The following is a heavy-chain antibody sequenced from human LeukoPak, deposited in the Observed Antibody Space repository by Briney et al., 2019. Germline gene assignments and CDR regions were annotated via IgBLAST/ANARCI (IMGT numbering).Heavy chain of an antibody. V-gene: IGHV3-7*01. CDR2: IKKDGSEK. D-gene: IGHD1-26*01. J-gene: IGHJ4*02. CDR3: AREGWELDFDY. CDR1: GFTISAYW. Sequence: GGSLRLSCAASGFTISAYWMSWVRQAPGKGLEWVASIKKDGSEKKYVDSVKGRFTVFRDNAKNSLFLQMSSLRAEDTAVYYCAREGWELDFDYWGQGTLVTVSS.